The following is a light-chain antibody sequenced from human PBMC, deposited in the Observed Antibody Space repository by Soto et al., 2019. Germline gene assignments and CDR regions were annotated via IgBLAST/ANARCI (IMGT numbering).Light chain of an antibody. Sequence: EIVVTQSPATLSLSPGERATLSCRASQSVSSYLAWYQQKPGQAPRLLIYDASNRATGIPARFSGSGSGTDFTLTISSLEPEDFAVYYCQQRSNWPRTFGPGT. J-gene: IGKJ3*01. CDR1: QSVSSY. V-gene: IGKV3-11*01. CDR3: QQRSNWPRT. CDR2: DAS.